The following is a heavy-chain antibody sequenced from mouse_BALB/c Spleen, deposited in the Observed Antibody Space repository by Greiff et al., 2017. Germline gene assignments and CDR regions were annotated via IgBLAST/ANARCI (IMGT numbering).Heavy chain of an antibody. CDR1: GYTFTSYW. CDR3: ARGGTWLLYYCAMDY. Sequence: QVQLQQPGAELVKPGASVKLSCKASGYTFTSYWMHWVKQRPGRGLEWIGRIDPANGNTKYDPKFQGKATITADTSSNTAYLQLSSLTSEDSAVYFCARGGTWLLYYCAMDYWGQGTSVTVSS. V-gene: IGHV1-62-3*01. J-gene: IGHJ4*01. CDR2: IDPANGNT. D-gene: IGHD2-3*01.